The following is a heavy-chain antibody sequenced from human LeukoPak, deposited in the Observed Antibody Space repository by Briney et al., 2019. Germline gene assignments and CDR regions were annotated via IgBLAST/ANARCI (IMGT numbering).Heavy chain of an antibody. V-gene: IGHV4-59*12. CDR3: ARAPVSRSWYGNWYFDL. Sequence: PSETLALTCTVSVRSIRSYYWSWIRQPPGKGLECIGYIYYSGSTNYNPSLTSRVHIYVDKSKNQFSPKLSSFTTGDPAVYYCARAPVSRSWYGNWYFDLWGRGTRVTVSS. J-gene: IGHJ2*01. CDR1: VRSIRSYY. CDR2: IYYSGST. D-gene: IGHD6-13*01.